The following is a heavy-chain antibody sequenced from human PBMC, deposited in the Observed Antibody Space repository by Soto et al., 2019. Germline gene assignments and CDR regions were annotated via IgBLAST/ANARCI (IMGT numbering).Heavy chain of an antibody. CDR2: IYYSRST. V-gene: IGHV4-30-4*01. Sequence: QVQLQESGPGLVKPSQTLSLTCTVSCCSISSGDYYWSWIRQPPGKGQEWIGYIYYSRSTFYNPCLKSRVTISVDPPKNQFSLKLSSLTAADTAVYYCARQDSSVYYFDYGGQGTLVTVSS. D-gene: IGHD3-22*01. CDR3: ARQDSSVYYFDY. CDR1: CCSISSGDYY. J-gene: IGHJ4*02.